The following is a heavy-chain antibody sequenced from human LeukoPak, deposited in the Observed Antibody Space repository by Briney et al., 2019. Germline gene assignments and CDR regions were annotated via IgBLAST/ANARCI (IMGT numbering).Heavy chain of an antibody. CDR1: GGSLSGYY. D-gene: IGHD4-17*01. Sequence: PSETLSLTCAVYGGSLSGYYWSWIRQPPGKGLEWIGEINHSGSTNYNPSLKSRVTISVDTSKNQFSLKLSSVTAADTAVYYCASSYGDYRYDAFDIWGQGTMVTVSS. CDR3: ASSYGDYRYDAFDI. V-gene: IGHV4-34*01. CDR2: INHSGST. J-gene: IGHJ3*02.